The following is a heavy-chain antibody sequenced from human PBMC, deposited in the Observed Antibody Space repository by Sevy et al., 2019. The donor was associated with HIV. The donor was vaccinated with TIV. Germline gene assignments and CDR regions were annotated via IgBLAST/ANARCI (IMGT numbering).Heavy chain of an antibody. D-gene: IGHD4-17*01. CDR3: ARTSTLTISALDS. J-gene: IGHJ4*02. Sequence: SETLSLTCGVSGGTFVGHYWTWIRQTPGKGLEWIGEINHRGTANYNPSLKSRVSISVDMSNNQFSLRLNSVTAADTAVYYCARTSTLTISALDSWGQGALVTVSS. V-gene: IGHV4-34*01. CDR1: GGTFVGHY. CDR2: INHRGTA.